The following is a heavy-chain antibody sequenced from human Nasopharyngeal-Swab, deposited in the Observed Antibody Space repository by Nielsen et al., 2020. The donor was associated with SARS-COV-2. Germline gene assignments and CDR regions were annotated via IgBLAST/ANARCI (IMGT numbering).Heavy chain of an antibody. CDR2: ISAYNGNT. D-gene: IGHD1-7*01. Sequence: ASVKVSCKASGYTFTTFGINWVRQAPGQGLEWMGWISAYNGNTNYAQKLQGRVTMTTDTSTSTAYMELRSLRSDDTAVYYCAREGTGTRFDPWGQGTLVTVSS. CDR3: AREGTGTRFDP. J-gene: IGHJ5*02. V-gene: IGHV1-18*04. CDR1: GYTFTTFG.